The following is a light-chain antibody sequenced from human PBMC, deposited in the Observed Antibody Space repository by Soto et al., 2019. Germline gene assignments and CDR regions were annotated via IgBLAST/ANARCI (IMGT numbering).Light chain of an antibody. CDR3: QQYNSLPPEFT. Sequence: EIVLTQSPGTLSVSPGERVTLSCRASQSISSSYLAWYQQRPGQAPRLLIFGASYRATGIPDRFSGSGSGTDFTLTISRLEPEDFAVYYCQQYNSLPPEFTFGPGTKVDSK. J-gene: IGKJ3*01. CDR2: GAS. CDR1: QSISSSY. V-gene: IGKV3-20*01.